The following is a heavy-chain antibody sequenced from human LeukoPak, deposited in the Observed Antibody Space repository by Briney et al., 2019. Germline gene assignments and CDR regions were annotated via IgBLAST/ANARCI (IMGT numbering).Heavy chain of an antibody. CDR1: GFTFSSYD. CDR3: AKGTAAAGTHWFDP. D-gene: IGHD6-13*01. Sequence: GGSLRLSCAASGFTFSSYDMHWVRQATGKGLEWVSAIGTAGDTYYPGSVKGRFTISRENAKNSLYLQMNSLRAGDTAVYYCAKGTAAAGTHWFDPWGQGTLVTVSS. V-gene: IGHV3-13*01. CDR2: IGTAGDT. J-gene: IGHJ5*02.